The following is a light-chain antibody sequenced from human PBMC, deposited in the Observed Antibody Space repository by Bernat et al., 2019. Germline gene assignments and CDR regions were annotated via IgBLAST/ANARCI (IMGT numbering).Light chain of an antibody. Sequence: QSALTQPPSASGSPGQSVTISCTGTSSDVGGYNYVSWYQQHPGKAPKLMIYEVSKRPSGVPDRFSGSKSGNTACLTVSGLQAEDEAEYYCSSYAGSNNFVFGGGTKLTVL. J-gene: IGLJ2*01. V-gene: IGLV2-8*01. CDR1: SSDVGGYNY. CDR2: EVS. CDR3: SSYAGSNNFV.